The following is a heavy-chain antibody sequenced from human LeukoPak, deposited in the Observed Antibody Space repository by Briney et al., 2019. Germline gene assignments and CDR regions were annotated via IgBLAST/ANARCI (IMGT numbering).Heavy chain of an antibody. J-gene: IGHJ4*02. V-gene: IGHV4-34*01. D-gene: IGHD3-16*02. CDR2: INHSGST. CDR1: GCSFSGYY. CDR3: ARLGPYYDYVWGSYRMPYYFDY. Sequence: QASETLSLTCAVYGCSFSGYYWSWIRQPPGKGLEWVGEINHSGSTNYNPSLKSRVTISVDTSKNQFSLKLSSVTAADTAVYYCARLGPYYDYVWGSYRMPYYFDYWGQGTLVTVSS.